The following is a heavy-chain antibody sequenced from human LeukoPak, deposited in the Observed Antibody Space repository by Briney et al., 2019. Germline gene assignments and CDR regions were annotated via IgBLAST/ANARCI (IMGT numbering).Heavy chain of an antibody. J-gene: IGHJ3*02. CDR3: ARDLDTAMPPPSYDI. CDR2: INPNSGGT. CDR1: GYTFTGYY. D-gene: IGHD5-18*01. Sequence: ASVKVSCKASGYTFTGYYMHWVRQAPGQGLEWMGWINPNSGGTNYAQKFQGRVTMTRDTSISTAYMELSRLRSDDTAVYYCARDLDTAMPPPSYDIWGQGTMVTVSS. V-gene: IGHV1-2*02.